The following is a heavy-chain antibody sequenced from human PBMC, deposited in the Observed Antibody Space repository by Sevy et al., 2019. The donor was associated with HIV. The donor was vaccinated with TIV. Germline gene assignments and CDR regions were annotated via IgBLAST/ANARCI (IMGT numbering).Heavy chain of an antibody. CDR2: IYYSGST. J-gene: IGHJ4*02. V-gene: IGHV4-59*01. CDR1: GGSISSYY. D-gene: IGHD3-22*01. CDR3: ARGGRHYDDGSSYYEFGTFDY. Sequence: SETLSLTCTVSGGSISSYYWSWIRQPPGKGLEWIGYIYYSGSTNYNPSLKSRVTISVDTSKNQFSLKLSSVTAADTAVYYCARGGRHYDDGSSYYEFGTFDYWGQGTLVTVSS.